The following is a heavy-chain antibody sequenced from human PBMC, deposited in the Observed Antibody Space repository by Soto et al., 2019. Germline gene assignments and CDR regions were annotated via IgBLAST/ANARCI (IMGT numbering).Heavy chain of an antibody. CDR2: IIPIFGTA. V-gene: IGHV1-69*13. CDR3: ARVLTVVVVPAAPLDY. CDR1: GGTFSSYA. J-gene: IGHJ4*02. Sequence: GAAVKVSCKASGGTFSSYAISWVRQAPGQGLEWMGGIIPIFGTANYAQKFQGRVTITADESTSTAYMELSSLRSEDTAVYYCARVLTVVVVPAAPLDYCGQGTIVSV. D-gene: IGHD2-2*01.